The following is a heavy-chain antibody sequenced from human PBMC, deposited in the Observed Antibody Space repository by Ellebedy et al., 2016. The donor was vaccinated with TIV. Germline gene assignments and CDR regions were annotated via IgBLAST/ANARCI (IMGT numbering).Heavy chain of an antibody. V-gene: IGHV4-34*01. CDR1: GGSFSGYY. CDR2: INHSGST. D-gene: IGHD3-16*01. Sequence: SETLSLTXAVYGGSFSGYYWSWIRQPPGKGLEWIGEINHSGSTNYNPSLKSRVTISVDTSKNQFSLKLSSVTAADTAVYYCARVGRGSLIWGYYYGMDVWGQGTTVTVSS. J-gene: IGHJ6*02. CDR3: ARVGRGSLIWGYYYGMDV.